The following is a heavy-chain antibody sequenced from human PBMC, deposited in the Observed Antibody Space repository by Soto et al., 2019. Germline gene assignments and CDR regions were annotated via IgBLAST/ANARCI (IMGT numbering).Heavy chain of an antibody. J-gene: IGHJ4*02. CDR2: INAGNGNT. D-gene: IGHD6-19*01. V-gene: IGHV1-3*01. CDR3: ARVSGIAVAEV. Sequence: QVQLVQSGAEVKKPGASVKVSCKASGYTFTSYAMHWVRQAPGQRLEWMGWINAGNGNTKYSQKFEGRVTITRDTSASTAYMELSSLRSEDTAVYYCARVSGIAVAEVWGQGTLVTVSS. CDR1: GYTFTSYA.